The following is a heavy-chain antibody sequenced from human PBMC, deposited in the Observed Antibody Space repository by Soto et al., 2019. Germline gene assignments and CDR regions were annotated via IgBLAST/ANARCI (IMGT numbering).Heavy chain of an antibody. J-gene: IGHJ3*02. Sequence: LGESLKISCKGSGYSFTGYWIGWVRQMPGKGLEWMGIIYPGDSDTRYSPSFQGQVIISADKSISTAYLQWSSLKASDTAMYYCARHKIAPNAFDIWGQGTMVTVSS. CDR3: ARHKIAPNAFDI. D-gene: IGHD2-21*01. V-gene: IGHV5-51*01. CDR1: GYSFTGYW. CDR2: IYPGDSDT.